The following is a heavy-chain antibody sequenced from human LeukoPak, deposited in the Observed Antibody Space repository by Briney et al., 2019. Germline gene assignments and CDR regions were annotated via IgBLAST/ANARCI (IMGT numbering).Heavy chain of an antibody. V-gene: IGHV7-4-1*02. D-gene: IGHD6-19*01. J-gene: IGHJ4*02. CDR3: AYAGAVAGHFDY. Sequence: ASVKVSCKASGYTLTSDGMNWVRQAPGQGLEWMGWINTNTANPTYAQGFTGRFVFSLDTSVSTAYLQWSSLKASDTAMYYCAYAGAVAGHFDYWGQGTLVTVSS. CDR2: INTNTANP. CDR1: GYTLTSDG.